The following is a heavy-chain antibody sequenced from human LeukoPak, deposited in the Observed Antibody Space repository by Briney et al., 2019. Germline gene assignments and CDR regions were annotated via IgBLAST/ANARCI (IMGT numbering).Heavy chain of an antibody. J-gene: IGHJ3*02. Sequence: PGGSLRLSCAASGFTFSSFDMNWVRQAPGKGRDWVSFIGRTGITIYYADSVKDRFTISRNNANNSLYLQMNSLRAEDTAVYYCARDCSGGSCYLGDIWGQGTMVTVSS. V-gene: IGHV3-48*03. CDR3: ARDCSGGSCYLGDI. D-gene: IGHD2-15*01. CDR2: IGRTGITI. CDR1: GFTFSSFD.